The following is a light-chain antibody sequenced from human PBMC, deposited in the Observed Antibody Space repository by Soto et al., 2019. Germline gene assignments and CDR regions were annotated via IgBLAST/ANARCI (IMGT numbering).Light chain of an antibody. Sequence: DIQMTQSPSYLSASVGEGVTITCRASQSISSYLSWYQQKPGKAPKALIYGASSLQSGVPSRFSGSGSGTDFTLTISILQPEDFATYYCQQSYSIPYTFGQGTRLEIK. CDR3: QQSYSIPYT. J-gene: IGKJ5*01. CDR2: GAS. CDR1: QSISSY. V-gene: IGKV1-39*01.